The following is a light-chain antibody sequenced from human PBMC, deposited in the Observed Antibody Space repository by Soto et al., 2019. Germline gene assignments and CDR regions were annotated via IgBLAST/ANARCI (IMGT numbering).Light chain of an antibody. V-gene: IGLV1-40*01. CDR3: QSYDSSLREV. Sequence: QSVLTQPPSVSGAPGQRVTISCAGSSSNIGTTYGVHWYQQLPGTAPKLLIYGNSNRPSGVPDRFSGSKSGTSASLAITGLQAEDEADYYCQSYDSSLREVFGGGTKVTVL. J-gene: IGLJ3*02. CDR1: SSNIGTTYG. CDR2: GNS.